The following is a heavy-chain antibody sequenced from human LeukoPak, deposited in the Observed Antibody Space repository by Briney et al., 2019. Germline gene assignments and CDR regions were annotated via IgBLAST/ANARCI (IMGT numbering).Heavy chain of an antibody. J-gene: IGHJ5*01. Sequence: PQGSLTPSSATSGFAFSTFWVNWVRLTPGTGLVWVSRINPDGSDRDYRDSVKCRFTISRDNAKYTLYLQMNSLRAEDTAVYYCTRDWRHHLDSWGHRTLFSVSS. V-gene: IGHV3-74*01. D-gene: IGHD1-14*01. CDR3: TRDWRHHLDS. CDR1: GFAFSTFW. CDR2: INPDGSDR.